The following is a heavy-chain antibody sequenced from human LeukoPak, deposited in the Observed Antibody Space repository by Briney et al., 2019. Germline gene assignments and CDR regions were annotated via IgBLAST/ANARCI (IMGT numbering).Heavy chain of an antibody. D-gene: IGHD3-10*01. CDR2: IYYSGGT. CDR3: PRGSEMVRGVLDAFDI. CDR1: GGSISSYY. Sequence: SETLSLTCTVSGGSISSYYWSWIRQPPGKGLEWIGYIYYSGGTNYNPSLKSRVTISVDTSKNQFSLKLSSVTAADTAVYYCPRGSEMVRGVLDAFDIWGQGTMVTVSS. V-gene: IGHV4-59*01. J-gene: IGHJ3*02.